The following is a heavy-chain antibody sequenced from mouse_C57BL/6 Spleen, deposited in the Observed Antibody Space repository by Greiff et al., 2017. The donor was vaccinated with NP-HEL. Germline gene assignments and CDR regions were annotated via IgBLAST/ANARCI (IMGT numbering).Heavy chain of an antibody. J-gene: IGHJ3*01. CDR2: FYPGSGSI. D-gene: IGHD2-4*01. Sequence: VKLVESGAELVKPGASVKLSCKASGYTFTEYTIHWVKQRSGQGLEWIGWFYPGSGSIKYNEKFKDKATLTADKSSSTVYMELSRFTSEDSAVYFCARHGGMITTTRAWFAYWGQGTLVTVSA. CDR3: ARHGGMITTTRAWFAY. V-gene: IGHV1-62-2*01. CDR1: GYTFTEYT.